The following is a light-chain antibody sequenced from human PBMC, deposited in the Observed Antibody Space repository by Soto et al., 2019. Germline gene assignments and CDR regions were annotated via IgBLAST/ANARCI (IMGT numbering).Light chain of an antibody. V-gene: IGKV3-20*01. J-gene: IGKJ4*02. CDR3: HQYESSPLT. CDR1: QSVSSSY. Sequence: EIVLTQSPGTLSLSPGERATLSCRASQSVSSSYLAWYQQKPGQAPRLLIYGASSRATGIPDRFSGSGSGTDFELTISRLEPEDFEVDYCHQYESSPLTCGGGTKVEIK. CDR2: GAS.